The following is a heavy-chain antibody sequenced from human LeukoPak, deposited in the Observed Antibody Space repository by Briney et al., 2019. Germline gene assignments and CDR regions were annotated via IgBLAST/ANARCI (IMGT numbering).Heavy chain of an antibody. CDR3: ARDLTMINLMDY. J-gene: IGHJ4*02. CDR2: INPNSGGT. Sequence: ASVKVSCKASEYTFTGYYMHWVRQAPGQGLEWMGWINPNSGGTNYAQKFQGRVTMARDTSISTAYMELRSLRSDDTAVYYCARDLTMINLMDYWGQGTLVTVSS. V-gene: IGHV1-2*02. D-gene: IGHD3-22*01. CDR1: EYTFTGYY.